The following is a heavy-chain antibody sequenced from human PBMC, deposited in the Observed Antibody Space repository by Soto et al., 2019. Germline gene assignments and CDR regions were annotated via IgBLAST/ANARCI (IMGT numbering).Heavy chain of an antibody. Sequence: GGSLRLSCAASGFTFSRSTMSWVRQAPGKGLEWVAAMTSSGATTHYADSVRGRFTISRENSKNTLYLQMNSLRAEDTAVYHCAKHNYRSGMDAWGQGTTVTVSS. V-gene: IGHV3-23*01. D-gene: IGHD6-19*01. CDR3: AKHNYRSGMDA. J-gene: IGHJ6*02. CDR2: MTSSGATT. CDR1: GFTFSRST.